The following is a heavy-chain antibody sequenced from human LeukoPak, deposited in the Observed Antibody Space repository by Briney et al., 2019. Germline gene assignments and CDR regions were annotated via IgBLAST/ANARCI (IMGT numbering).Heavy chain of an antibody. J-gene: IGHJ4*02. CDR1: GGSISTYY. CDR2: IHYSGST. V-gene: IGHV4-59*08. Sequence: MTSETLSFTCSVSGGSISTYYWSWVRQPPGKGPEWIGYIHYSGSTYYNPSLKSRVTISVDTSKNQFSLKLSSVTAADTAVYYCASKSGLGWGQGTLVTVSS. D-gene: IGHD3/OR15-3a*01. CDR3: ASKSGLG.